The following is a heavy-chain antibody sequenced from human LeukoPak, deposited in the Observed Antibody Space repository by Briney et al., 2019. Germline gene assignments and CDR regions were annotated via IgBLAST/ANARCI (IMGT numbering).Heavy chain of an antibody. Sequence: SETLSLTCTVSGVSISNYYWNWIRQPPGKGLEWIGYIYYSGNTNYNPSLKSRVTISIDTSKNQFSLKLGSVTAADTAVYYCARASRGDVGGVDSWGQGTLVTVSS. CDR1: GVSISNYY. J-gene: IGHJ5*02. CDR3: ARASRGDVGGVDS. D-gene: IGHD3-10*01. V-gene: IGHV4-59*01. CDR2: IYYSGNT.